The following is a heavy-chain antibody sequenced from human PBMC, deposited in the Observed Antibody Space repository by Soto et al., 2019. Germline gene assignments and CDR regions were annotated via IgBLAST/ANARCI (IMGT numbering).Heavy chain of an antibody. CDR1: GFTFSSYG. CDR3: AREHQLIRYYYYGMDV. V-gene: IGHV3-33*01. Sequence: VGSLRLSCAASGFTFSSYGMHWVRQAPGKGLEWVAVIWYDGSNKYYADSVKGRFTISRDNSKNTLYLQMNSLRAEDTAGYYCAREHQLIRYYYYGMDVWGQGTTVTVSS. CDR2: IWYDGSNK. J-gene: IGHJ6*02. D-gene: IGHD2-2*01.